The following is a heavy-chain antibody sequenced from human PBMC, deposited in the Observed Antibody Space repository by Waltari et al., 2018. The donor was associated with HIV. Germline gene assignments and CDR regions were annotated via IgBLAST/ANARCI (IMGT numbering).Heavy chain of an antibody. V-gene: IGHV3-15*01. Sequence: EVQLVESGGGLVKPGGSLRLSCAASGFTFSNAWMSWVRQAPGKGRGGVGRIKSKTDGGKTDYAAPVKGRFTISRDDSKNTLYLQMNSLKTEDTAVYYCTTAYSNYNYWGQGTLVTVSS. J-gene: IGHJ4*02. CDR2: IKSKTDGGKT. CDR1: GFTFSNAW. CDR3: TTAYSNYNY. D-gene: IGHD4-4*01.